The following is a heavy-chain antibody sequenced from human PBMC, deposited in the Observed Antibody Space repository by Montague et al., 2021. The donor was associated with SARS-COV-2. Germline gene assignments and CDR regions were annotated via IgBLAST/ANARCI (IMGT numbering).Heavy chain of an antibody. D-gene: IGHD3-22*01. CDR3: ARVHYYTAYVDS. CDR2: IYYSGST. V-gene: IGHV4-59*01. CDR1: GGSMRDYY. Sequence: SETLSLTCTVSGGSMRDYYWSWIRQPPGEGLEWIGYIYYSGSTDYNPSLNSRVTLSLDTSKNQFSLNLRSVTAADTAFYYCARVHYYTAYVDSWGQGTLVSVSS. J-gene: IGHJ4*02.